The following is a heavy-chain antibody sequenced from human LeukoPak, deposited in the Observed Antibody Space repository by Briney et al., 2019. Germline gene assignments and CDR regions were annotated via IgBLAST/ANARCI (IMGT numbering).Heavy chain of an antibody. D-gene: IGHD4-17*01. CDR1: GGSISSYY. CDR2: IYFSGST. J-gene: IGHJ3*02. CDR3: ARPVDYGLAYAAFDI. V-gene: IGHV4-39*01. Sequence: SETLSLTCTVSGGSISSYYWGWLRQPPGKGLEWIGSIYFSGSTNYNPSLKSRVSISVDTSKNQFSLRLSSVTASDTAVYYCARPVDYGLAYAAFDIWGQGTMVTVSS.